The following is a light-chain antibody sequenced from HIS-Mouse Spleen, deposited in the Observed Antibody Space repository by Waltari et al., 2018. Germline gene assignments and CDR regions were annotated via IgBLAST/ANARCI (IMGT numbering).Light chain of an antibody. CDR3: QAWDSSTVV. CDR2: QDS. Sequence: SYELTQPPSVSVSPGQTASIPCSGCKLGAKYACWYQQTPGQSPVLVIYQDSQRPSGIPERFSGSNSGNTATLTISGTQAMDEADYYCQAWDSSTVVFGGGTKLTVL. V-gene: IGLV3-1*01. CDR1: KLGAKY. J-gene: IGLJ2*01.